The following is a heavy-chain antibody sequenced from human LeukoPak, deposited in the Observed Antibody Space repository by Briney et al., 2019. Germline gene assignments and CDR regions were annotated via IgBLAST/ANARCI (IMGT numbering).Heavy chain of an antibody. CDR2: INHSGST. D-gene: IGHD3-10*01. CDR1: GGSFSGYY. Sequence: PSETLSLTCAVYGGSFSGYYWSWIRQPPGKGLEWIGEINHSGSTNYNPSLKSRVTISVDTSKNQFSLKLSSVTAADTAVYYCARDRPRGSGNYYSFDYWGQGTLVTVSS. CDR3: ARDRPRGSGNYYSFDY. V-gene: IGHV4-34*01. J-gene: IGHJ4*02.